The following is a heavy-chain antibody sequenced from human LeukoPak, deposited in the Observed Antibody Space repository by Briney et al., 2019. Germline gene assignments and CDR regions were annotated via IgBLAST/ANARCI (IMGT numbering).Heavy chain of an antibody. CDR2: IYNSGSV. CDR1: GGSVSRSPYY. Sequence: PSETLSLTCTVSGGSVSRSPYYWGWIRQSPGTGLEWIGRIYNSGSVDYNPSLRSRVTMSVDTSKNQFSLKLRSVTAADTAVYYCARQGPSAMERYYNYYMDVWGKWTTITVSS. D-gene: IGHD2-2*01. J-gene: IGHJ6*03. V-gene: IGHV4-39*01. CDR3: ARQGPSAMERYYNYYMDV.